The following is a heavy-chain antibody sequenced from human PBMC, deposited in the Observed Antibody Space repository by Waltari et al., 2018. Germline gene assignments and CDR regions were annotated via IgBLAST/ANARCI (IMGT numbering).Heavy chain of an antibody. Sequence: QLQLQESGPGLVKPSETLSLTCTVSGGSISSDSYYWVWIRQPPGKGLEWIGTIFYGGTTYYNPSLKSRVTLSVDAAKNQFSLMLSSVTAADTAVYYCARDPGYGDLDQLYYWGQGTLVTVSS. CDR3: ARDPGYGDLDQLYY. D-gene: IGHD4-17*01. CDR2: IFYGGTT. J-gene: IGHJ4*02. CDR1: GGSISSDSYY. V-gene: IGHV4-39*07.